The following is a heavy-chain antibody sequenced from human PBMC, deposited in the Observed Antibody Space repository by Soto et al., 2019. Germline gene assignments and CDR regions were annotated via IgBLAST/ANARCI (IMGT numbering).Heavy chain of an antibody. Sequence: QVQLVESGGGVVQPGMSLRLSCAASGFTFSTYGVHWVRQAPGKVLEWVAVIWSDGSNEYYADSVKGRFTISRDNSKNTLSLQMDSLTTEDTAVYYCARDIMVRGRSYYGMDVWGQGTTVTVSS. D-gene: IGHD3-10*01. V-gene: IGHV3-33*01. CDR3: ARDIMVRGRSYYGMDV. CDR1: GFTFSTYG. CDR2: IWSDGSNE. J-gene: IGHJ6*02.